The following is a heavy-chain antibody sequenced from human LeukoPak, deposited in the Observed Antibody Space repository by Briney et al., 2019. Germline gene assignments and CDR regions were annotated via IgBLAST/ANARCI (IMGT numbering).Heavy chain of an antibody. D-gene: IGHD3-10*01. CDR2: IDYSGST. J-gene: IGHJ4*02. CDR1: GGSISSYY. V-gene: IGHV4-59*08. Sequence: SETLSLTCTVSGGSISSYYWSWIRQPPGKGLEWIGYIDYSGSTAYNPSLNGRVAVSLDTSKNQFSLKLRSVTAADTAVYYCARHTVSGSYYNHYFDYWGQGTLVTVSS. CDR3: ARHTVSGSYYNHYFDY.